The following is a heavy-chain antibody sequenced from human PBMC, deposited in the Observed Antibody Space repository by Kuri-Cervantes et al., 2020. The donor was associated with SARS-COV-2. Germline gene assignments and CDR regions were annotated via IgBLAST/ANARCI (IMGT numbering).Heavy chain of an antibody. CDR3: ARGNAVAGTLYYYYGMDV. V-gene: IGHV3-30*03. Sequence: GESLKISCAASGFTFSSYGMHWVRQAPGKGREWVAVISYDGSNKYYADSVKGRFTISRDNSKNTLYLQMNSLRAEDTAVYYCARGNAVAGTLYYYYGMDVWGQGTTVTCYS. J-gene: IGHJ6*01. CDR1: GFTFSSYG. D-gene: IGHD6-19*01. CDR2: ISYDGSNK.